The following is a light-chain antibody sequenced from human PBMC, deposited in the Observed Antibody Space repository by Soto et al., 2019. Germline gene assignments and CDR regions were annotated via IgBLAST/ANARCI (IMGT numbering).Light chain of an antibody. V-gene: IGLV1-47*01. Sequence: QSVLTQPPSASGTPGQRVTISCSGSSSNIGSNYVYWYQQLPGTAPKLLIYRNNQRPSGVPDRFSASKSGTSASLAISGLRPEYEADYYCAAWDANLSGPHVVFGGGTKRTVL. CDR3: AAWDANLSGPHVV. CDR1: SSNIGSNY. CDR2: RNN. J-gene: IGLJ2*01.